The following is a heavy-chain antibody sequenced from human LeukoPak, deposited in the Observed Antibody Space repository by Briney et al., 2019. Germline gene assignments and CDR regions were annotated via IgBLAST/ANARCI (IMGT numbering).Heavy chain of an antibody. D-gene: IGHD5-18*01. CDR3: ANSVDTAMVFSFDY. V-gene: IGHV1-69*06. CDR1: GGTFSSYA. CDR2: IIPIFGTA. Sequence: SVKVSCKASGGTFSSYAISWVRQAPGQGLEWMGGIIPIFGTANYAQKFQGRVTITADKSTSTAYMELRSLRSEDTAVYYCANSVDTAMVFSFDYWGQGTLVTVSS. J-gene: IGHJ4*02.